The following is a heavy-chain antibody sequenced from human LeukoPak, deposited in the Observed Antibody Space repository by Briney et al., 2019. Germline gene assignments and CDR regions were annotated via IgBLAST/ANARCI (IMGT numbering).Heavy chain of an antibody. D-gene: IGHD3-16*02. Sequence: SQTLSLTCTVSGGSINSGDYYWSWIRQPPGKVLEWMGYIYYSGTTYYNPSLKSRVTVSVDTSKNQFSLKLSSVTAADTAVYYCARVYVWGSYRNASPDYWGHGTLVTVSS. CDR1: GGSINSGDYY. CDR2: IYYSGTT. V-gene: IGHV4-30-4*01. CDR3: ARVYVWGSYRNASPDY. J-gene: IGHJ4*01.